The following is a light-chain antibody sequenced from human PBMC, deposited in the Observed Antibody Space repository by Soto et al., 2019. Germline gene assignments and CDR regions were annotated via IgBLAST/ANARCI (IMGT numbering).Light chain of an antibody. Sequence: QSVLAQPASVSGSPGQSITISCTGTSSDIGGYDYASWYQQHPGKAPKLMVYEVSERPSGVSNRFSGSKSGNTASLTISGLQTEDEADYYCSSYTDSSGLVFGTGTKVTVL. CDR2: EVS. V-gene: IGLV2-14*01. CDR3: SSYTDSSGLV. CDR1: SSDIGGYDY. J-gene: IGLJ1*01.